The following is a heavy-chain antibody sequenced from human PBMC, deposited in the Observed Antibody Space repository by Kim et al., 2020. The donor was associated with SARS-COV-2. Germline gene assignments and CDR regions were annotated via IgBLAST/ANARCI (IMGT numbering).Heavy chain of an antibody. CDR3: ARARITMIVVVNAFDI. Sequence: SETLSLTCTVSGGSISSGGYYWSWIRQHPGKGLESIVYIYYSGSTYYNPSLKSRVTISVDTSKNQFSLKLSSVTAADTAVYYCARARITMIVVVNAFDIWGQGKMVTVSS. V-gene: IGHV4-31*03. J-gene: IGHJ3*02. CDR2: IYYSGST. D-gene: IGHD3-22*01. CDR1: GGSISSGGYY.